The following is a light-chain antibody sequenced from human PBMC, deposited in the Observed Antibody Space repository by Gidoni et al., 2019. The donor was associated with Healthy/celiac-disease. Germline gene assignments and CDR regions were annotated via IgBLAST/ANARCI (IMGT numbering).Light chain of an antibody. CDR3: QQYGSSPYT. V-gene: IGKV3-20*01. CDR1: QSVSRSY. CDR2: GAS. J-gene: IGKJ2*01. Sequence: ELVLTQSPGTLSLSPGERATLSCRASQSVSRSYLAWYQQKPGQAPRLLIYGASSRATGIPDRFSGSGSGTDFTLTISRLEPEDFAVYYCQQYGSSPYTLGQGTKLEIK.